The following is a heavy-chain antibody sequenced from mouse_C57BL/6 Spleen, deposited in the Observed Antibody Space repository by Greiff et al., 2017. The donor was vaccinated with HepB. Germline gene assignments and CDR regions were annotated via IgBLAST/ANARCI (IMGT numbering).Heavy chain of an antibody. D-gene: IGHD4-1*01. CDR3: ARLTGTGVAY. CDR1: GFTFSDYG. J-gene: IGHJ3*01. V-gene: IGHV5-17*01. CDR2: ISSGSSTI. Sequence: EVNLVESGGGLVKPGGSLKLSCAASGFTFSDYGMHWVRQAPEKGLEWVAYISSGSSTIYYADTVKGRFTISRDNAKNTLFLQMTSLRSEDTAMYYCARLTGTGVAYWGQGTLVTVSA.